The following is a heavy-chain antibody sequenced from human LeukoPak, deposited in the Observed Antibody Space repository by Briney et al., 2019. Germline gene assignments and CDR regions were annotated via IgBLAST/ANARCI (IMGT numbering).Heavy chain of an antibody. Sequence: GGSLRLSCAASGFTFSNYAMSWVRQTPGKGLEWVSAISANGGGTYYADSVKGRFTISRDISKNTLYLQMNSLRAEDTAVYFCAKLDIVVVVSAKFHYWGQGTLVTVSS. CDR2: ISANGGGT. CDR3: AKLDIVVVVSAKFHY. V-gene: IGHV3-23*01. D-gene: IGHD2-15*01. CDR1: GFTFSNYA. J-gene: IGHJ4*02.